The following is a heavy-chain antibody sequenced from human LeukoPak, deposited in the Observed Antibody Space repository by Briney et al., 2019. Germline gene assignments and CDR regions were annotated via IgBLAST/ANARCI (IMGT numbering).Heavy chain of an antibody. J-gene: IGHJ4*02. CDR3: AKDRYSSSWYGSFDY. V-gene: IGHV3-23*01. CDR1: GFTFSSYA. CDR2: ISGSGGST. D-gene: IGHD6-13*01. Sequence: GGSLRLSRAASGFTFSSYAMSWVRQAPGKGLEWVSAISGSGGSTYYADSVKGRFTISRDNSKNTLYLQMNSLRAEDTAVYYCAKDRYSSSWYGSFDYWGQGTLVTVSS.